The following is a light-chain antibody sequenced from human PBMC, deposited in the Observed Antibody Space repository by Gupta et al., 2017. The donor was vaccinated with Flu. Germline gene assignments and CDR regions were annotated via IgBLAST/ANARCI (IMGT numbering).Light chain of an antibody. CDR2: EGS. J-gene: IGLJ2*01. CDR1: SSDIGSYNV. Sequence: QSALTPAASVSGSPGQSITISCPGTSSDIGSYNVVSWYQQHPGKAPNLIIFEGSKRPAGVSDRFSGSKSGNTASLTISGLQADDEADYYCYSYGGSPTVVLFGGGTKLTVL. CDR3: YSYGGSPTVVL. V-gene: IGLV2-23*03.